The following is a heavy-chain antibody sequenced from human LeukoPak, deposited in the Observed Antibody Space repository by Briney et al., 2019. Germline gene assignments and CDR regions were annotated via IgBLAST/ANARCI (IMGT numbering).Heavy chain of an antibody. Sequence: SETLSLTCTVSGGSISSGDYYWSWIRQPPGKGLEWIGHIYYSGSTYYNPSLKSRVTISVDTSKNQFSLKLSSVTAADTAVYYCARGSPYYDFWSGYYGYWGQGTLVTVSS. V-gene: IGHV4-30-4*08. J-gene: IGHJ4*02. CDR1: GGSISSGDYY. CDR2: IYYSGST. CDR3: ARGSPYYDFWSGYYGY. D-gene: IGHD3-3*01.